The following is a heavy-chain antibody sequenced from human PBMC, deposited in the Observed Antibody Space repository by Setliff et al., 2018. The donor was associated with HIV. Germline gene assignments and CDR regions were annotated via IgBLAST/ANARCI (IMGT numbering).Heavy chain of an antibody. J-gene: IGHJ4*02. CDR3: ARDDRCSGGSCYDK. Sequence: ASVKVSCKASGFTLISYHMHWVRQAPGRGLEWMTMITPTDDITTYAQNFQGRVTMTRDTSTSTVYMELSSLRSEDTAVYYCARDDRCSGGSCYDKWGQGKLVTVSS. CDR2: ITPTDDIT. V-gene: IGHV1-46*01. CDR1: GFTLISYH. D-gene: IGHD2-15*01.